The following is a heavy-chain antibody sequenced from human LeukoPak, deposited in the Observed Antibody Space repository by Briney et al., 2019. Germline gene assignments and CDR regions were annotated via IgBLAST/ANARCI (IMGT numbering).Heavy chain of an antibody. V-gene: IGHV3-23*01. J-gene: IGHJ4*02. CDR2: ISGSGGST. CDR3: ARDYGDDYGDYRVY. CDR1: GFTFSSYA. Sequence: PGGSLRLSCAASGFTFSSYAMSWVRQAPGKGLEWVSAISGSGGSTYYADSVKGRFTISRDNSKNTLYLQMNSLRAEDTAVYYCARDYGDDYGDYRVYWGQGTLVTVSS. D-gene: IGHD4-17*01.